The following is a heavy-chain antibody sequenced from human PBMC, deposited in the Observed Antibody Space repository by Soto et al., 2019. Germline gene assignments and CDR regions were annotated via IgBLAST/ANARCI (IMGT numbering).Heavy chain of an antibody. V-gene: IGHV3-21*01. D-gene: IGHD3-10*01. J-gene: IGHJ4*02. Sequence: GGSLRLSCVASGFTINYYSMNWVRQAQGKGLEWVSSISSASSYTYYADSLKGRFTISRDNAKDSLFLQMNSLRAEDTAVYYCARVKSGSVPGLRSPADYWGQGTLVTVSS. CDR2: ISSASSYT. CDR1: GFTINYYS. CDR3: ARVKSGSVPGLRSPADY.